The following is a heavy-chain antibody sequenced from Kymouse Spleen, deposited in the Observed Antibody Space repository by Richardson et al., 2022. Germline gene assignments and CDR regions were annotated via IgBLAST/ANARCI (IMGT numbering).Heavy chain of an antibody. D-gene: IGHD6-13*01. Sequence: QLQLQESGPGLVKPSETLSLTCTVSGGSISSSSYYWGWIRQPPGKGLEWIGSIYYSGSTYYNPSLKSRVTISVDTSKNQFSLKLSSVTAADTAVYYCAPQQLADYYYYYGMDVWGQGTTVTVSS. J-gene: IGHJ6*02. CDR1: GGSISSSSYY. CDR3: APQQLADYYYYYGMDV. V-gene: IGHV4-39*01. CDR2: IYYSGST.